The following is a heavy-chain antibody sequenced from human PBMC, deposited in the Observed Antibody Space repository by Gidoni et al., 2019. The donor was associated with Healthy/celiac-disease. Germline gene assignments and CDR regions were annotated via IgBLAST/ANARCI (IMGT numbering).Heavy chain of an antibody. J-gene: IGHJ3*02. Sequence: EVQVVESGGGLVQPGGSLELSCPASGFTFSVYIMNWVRQAPGKGLEWVSYITSSGNTIYYADSVKGRFTISRDNAKNSLYLQMNSLRDEDTAVYFCARDTTNSRYAFDIWGQGTMVTVSS. CDR3: ARDTTNSRYAFDI. CDR1: GFTFSVYI. V-gene: IGHV3-48*02. D-gene: IGHD1-26*01. CDR2: ITSSGNTI.